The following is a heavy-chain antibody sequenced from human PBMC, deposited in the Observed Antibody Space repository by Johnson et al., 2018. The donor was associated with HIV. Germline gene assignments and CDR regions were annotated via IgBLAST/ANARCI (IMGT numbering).Heavy chain of an antibody. V-gene: IGHV3-20*04. Sequence: EVQLVESGGGVVRPGGSLRLSCAASGFTFDDYGMSWVRQAPGKGLEWVSGISGSGGSTYYADSVKGRFTISRDNAKNSLYLQMNSLRAEDTAVYYCARDGGFSGAFDIWGQGTMVTVSS. D-gene: IGHD3-16*01. J-gene: IGHJ3*02. CDR2: ISGSGGST. CDR1: GFTFDDYG. CDR3: ARDGGFSGAFDI.